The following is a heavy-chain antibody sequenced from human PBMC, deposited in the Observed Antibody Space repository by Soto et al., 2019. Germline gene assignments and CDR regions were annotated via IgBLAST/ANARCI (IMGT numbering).Heavy chain of an antibody. V-gene: IGHV4-59*08. J-gene: IGHJ3*01. D-gene: IGHD6-19*01. Sequence: QVQLQESGPGLVKPSETLSLTCTVSGGSISRYYWNWIRQPPGKGLEWIGFVYYSGSTNYNPSLKRRAARSLDPSKTHFSLKLSSVTAADTAMYDCAAALSGSGAFDLWGQGTMVTVSS. CDR3: AAALSGSGAFDL. CDR1: GGSISRYY. CDR2: VYYSGST.